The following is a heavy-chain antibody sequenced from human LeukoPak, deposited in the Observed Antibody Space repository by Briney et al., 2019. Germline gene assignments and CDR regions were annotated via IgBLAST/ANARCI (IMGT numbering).Heavy chain of an antibody. J-gene: IGHJ4*02. CDR2: IYSGGST. Sequence: GRSLRLSCAASGFTVSSNYMSWVRQAPGKGLEWVSVIYSGGSTYYADSVKGRFTISRDNSKNTLYLQMNSLRAEDTAVYYCARSGVAAAPFDYWGQGTLVTVSS. CDR3: ARSGVAAAPFDY. CDR1: GFTVSSNY. D-gene: IGHD6-19*01. V-gene: IGHV3-53*01.